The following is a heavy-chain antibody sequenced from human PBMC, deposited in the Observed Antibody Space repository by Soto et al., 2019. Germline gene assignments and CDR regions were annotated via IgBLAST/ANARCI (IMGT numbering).Heavy chain of an antibody. V-gene: IGHV1-3*01. CDR1: GYTSTTYA. Sequence: AWVKGSCKSSGYTSTTYAGHWGRQAPGQRLQWMGWINPGSGNTKYSQDFQGRGTFTRDTAATTTFIKISSLRSEYEALYYYARVPPWGNLGNFCIHHYDSWGQGTLVTVSS. CDR2: INPGSGNT. CDR3: ARVPPWGNLGNFCIHHYDS. D-gene: IGHD3-16*01. J-gene: IGHJ4*02.